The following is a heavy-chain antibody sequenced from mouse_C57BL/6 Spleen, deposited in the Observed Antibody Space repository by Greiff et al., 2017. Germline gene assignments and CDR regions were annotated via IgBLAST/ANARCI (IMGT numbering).Heavy chain of an antibody. CDR1: GFNIKDDY. CDR3: TTRDYYGSSSWYFDV. J-gene: IGHJ1*03. V-gene: IGHV14-4*01. Sequence: EVQLQQSGAELVRPGASVKLSCTASGFNIKDDYMHWVKQRPEQGLEWIGWIDPENGDTEYASKFPGKATITADTSSNTAYLQLSSLTSEDTAVYYCTTRDYYGSSSWYFDVWGTGTTVTVSS. CDR2: IDPENGDT. D-gene: IGHD1-1*01.